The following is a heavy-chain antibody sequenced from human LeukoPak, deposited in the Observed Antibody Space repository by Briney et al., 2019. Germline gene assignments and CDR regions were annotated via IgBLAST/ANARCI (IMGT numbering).Heavy chain of an antibody. CDR3: AREPTYTNSWYTSCDY. J-gene: IGHJ4*02. V-gene: IGHV3-48*01. CDR1: RFTFSSYN. CDR2: ITGSSSTI. Sequence: GGSLRLSCAASRFTFSSYNMHWVRQAPGKGPEWISYITGSSSTIYYADSVKGRFTISRDNAKSSLYLQMSSLRAEDTAVYYCAREPTYTNSWYTSCDYWGQGTLVTVSS. D-gene: IGHD6-19*01.